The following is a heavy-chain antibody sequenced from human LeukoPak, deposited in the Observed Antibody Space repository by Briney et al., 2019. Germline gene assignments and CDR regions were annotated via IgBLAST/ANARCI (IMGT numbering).Heavy chain of an antibody. J-gene: IGHJ4*02. CDR2: INHSGST. CDR3: ARVGATLDHDY. V-gene: IGHV4-34*01. D-gene: IGHD1-26*01. CDR1: GGSFSGYY. Sequence: SETLSLTCAVYGGSFSGYYWSWIRQPPGKGLEWIGEINHSGSTNYNPSLKSRVTISVDTSKNQFSLKLSSVTAADTAVYYCARVGATLDHDYWGQGTLVTVSS.